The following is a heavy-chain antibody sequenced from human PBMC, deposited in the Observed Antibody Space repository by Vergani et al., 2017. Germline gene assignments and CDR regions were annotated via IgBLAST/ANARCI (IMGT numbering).Heavy chain of an antibody. Sequence: VQLVESGGGLVKPGGSLRLSCAASGFTFSSYAMSWVRQAPGKGLEWVSAISGSGGSTYYADSVKGRFTISRDNSKNTLYLQMNSLRAEDTAVYYCAKSPPGRDGDYVFGDYWGQGTLVTVSS. J-gene: IGHJ4*02. D-gene: IGHD4-17*01. V-gene: IGHV3-23*04. CDR2: ISGSGGST. CDR3: AKSPPGRDGDYVFGDY. CDR1: GFTFSSYA.